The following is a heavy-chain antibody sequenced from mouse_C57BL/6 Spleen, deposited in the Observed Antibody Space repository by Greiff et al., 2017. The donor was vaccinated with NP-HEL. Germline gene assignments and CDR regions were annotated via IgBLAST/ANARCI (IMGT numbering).Heavy chain of an antibody. CDR3: ARDRLSDFDV. V-gene: IGHV5-4*01. Sequence: EVQLVESGGGLVKPGGSLKLSCAASGFTFSSYAMSWVRQTPEKRLEWVATISDGGSYTYYPDNVKGRFTISRDNAKNNLYLQMSHLKSEDTAMYYCARDRLSDFDVWGTGTTVTVSS. CDR1: GFTFSSYA. CDR2: ISDGGSYT. J-gene: IGHJ1*03.